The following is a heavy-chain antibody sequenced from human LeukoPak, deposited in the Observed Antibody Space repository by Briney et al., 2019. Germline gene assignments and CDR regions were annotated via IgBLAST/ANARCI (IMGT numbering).Heavy chain of an antibody. V-gene: IGHV3-64*01. D-gene: IGHD3-16*01. Sequence: QSGGSLRLSCAASGFTFSNYAMHWVRQAPGKRLEYVSAISSNGGSTYYANSVKGRFTISRDKSKNTVYLKMGSLRAEDMAVYYCARETRRGDAFDIWGQGTMVTVSS. J-gene: IGHJ3*02. CDR1: GFTFSNYA. CDR2: ISSNGGST. CDR3: ARETRRGDAFDI.